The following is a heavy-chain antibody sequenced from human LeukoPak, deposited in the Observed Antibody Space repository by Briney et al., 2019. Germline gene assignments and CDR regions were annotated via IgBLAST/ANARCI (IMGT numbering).Heavy chain of an antibody. CDR1: GGTFSSYA. CDR3: ARVSTTSRYGYYYYYGMDV. D-gene: IGHD1-1*01. Sequence: SVKFSCQASGGTFSSYAISWVRQAPGQGLEWMGGIIPIFGTANYAQKFQGRVTITADESTSTAYMELSSLRSEDTAVYYCARVSTTSRYGYYYYYGMDVWGQGTTVTVSS. J-gene: IGHJ6*02. CDR2: IIPIFGTA. V-gene: IGHV1-69*13.